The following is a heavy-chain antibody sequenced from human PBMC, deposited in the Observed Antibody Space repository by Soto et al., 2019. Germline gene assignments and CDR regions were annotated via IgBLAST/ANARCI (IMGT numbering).Heavy chain of an antibody. J-gene: IGHJ4*02. Sequence: XATLSLTCTVSGASITGSFFWSCIRQPAGKGLEWIGRFSLSGTTNYNPSLRSRVTMSADVSKNQFSLRLTSVTAADTALYYCARGMTPPGAPAWYYFDSWGQGTLVTVSS. CDR2: FSLSGTT. CDR1: GASITGSFF. D-gene: IGHD2-8*02. V-gene: IGHV4-4*07. CDR3: ARGMTPPGAPAWYYFDS.